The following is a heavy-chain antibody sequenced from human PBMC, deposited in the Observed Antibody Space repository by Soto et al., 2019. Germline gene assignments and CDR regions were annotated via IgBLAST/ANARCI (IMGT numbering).Heavy chain of an antibody. Sequence: GGSLRLSCAASGFTFDDYAMHWVRQAPGKGLEWVSGISWNSGSIGYEDSVKGRFTISRDNAKNSLYLQMNSLRAEDTALYYCAKGGNLYYFDYWGQGTLVTVSS. CDR3: AKGGNLYYFDY. V-gene: IGHV3-9*01. D-gene: IGHD1-1*01. CDR2: ISWNSGSI. J-gene: IGHJ4*02. CDR1: GFTFDDYA.